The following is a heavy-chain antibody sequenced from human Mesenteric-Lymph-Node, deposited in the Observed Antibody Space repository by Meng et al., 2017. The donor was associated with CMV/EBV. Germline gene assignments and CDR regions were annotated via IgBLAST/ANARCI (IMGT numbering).Heavy chain of an antibody. J-gene: IGHJ4*02. Sequence: GESLKISCAASGFSFYNYAMNWVRQAPGKGLEWVSLIYGAGLGTHYAYSVNGQFTISRDNSKNTLYLQMNNLRDEDTVLYYCAKDRESGSGFDYWGQGTLVTVSS. V-gene: IGHV3-23*03. D-gene: IGHD1-26*01. CDR1: GFSFYNYA. CDR2: IYGAGLGT. CDR3: AKDRESGSGFDY.